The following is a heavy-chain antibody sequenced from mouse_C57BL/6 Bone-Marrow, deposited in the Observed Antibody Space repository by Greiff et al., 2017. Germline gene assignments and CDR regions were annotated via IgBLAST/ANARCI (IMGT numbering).Heavy chain of an antibody. V-gene: IGHV1-55*01. CDR3: ARPYYSNYWYFDV. CDR2: IYPGSGST. CDR1: GYTFTSYW. J-gene: IGHJ1*03. D-gene: IGHD2-5*01. Sequence: VKLQQPGAELVKPGASVKMSCKASGYTFTSYWITWVKQRPVQGLEWIGDIYPGSGSTNYNEKFKSKSTLTVDTSSSTAYMQLSSLTSEDSAVYYCARPYYSNYWYFDVWGTGTTVTVSS.